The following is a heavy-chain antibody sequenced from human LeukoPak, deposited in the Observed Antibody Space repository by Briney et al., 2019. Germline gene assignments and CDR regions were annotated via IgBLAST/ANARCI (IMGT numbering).Heavy chain of an antibody. D-gene: IGHD3-16*02. V-gene: IGHV4-39*07. CDR2: IYYSGST. Sequence: PSETLSLTCTVSGGSISGSSYYWGWIRQPPGKGLEWIGSIYYSGSTYYNPSLKSRVTISVDTSKNQFSLKLSSVTAADTAVYYCARDVMITFGGVIVGFDYWGQGTLVTVSS. J-gene: IGHJ4*02. CDR1: GGSISGSSYY. CDR3: ARDVMITFGGVIVGFDY.